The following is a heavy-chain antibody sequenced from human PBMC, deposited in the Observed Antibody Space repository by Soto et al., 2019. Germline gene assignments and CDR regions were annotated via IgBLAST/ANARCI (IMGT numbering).Heavy chain of an antibody. V-gene: IGHV4-30-2*01. CDR2: IYHSGST. Sequence: PSETLSLTCAVSSGSISSGGYSWSWIWQPPGKGLEWIGYIYHSGSTYYNPSLKSRVTISVDRSKNQFSLKLSSVTAADTAVYYCARVPDRWGQGTLVTVSS. CDR1: SGSISSGGYS. CDR3: ARVPDR. J-gene: IGHJ5*02. D-gene: IGHD2-2*01.